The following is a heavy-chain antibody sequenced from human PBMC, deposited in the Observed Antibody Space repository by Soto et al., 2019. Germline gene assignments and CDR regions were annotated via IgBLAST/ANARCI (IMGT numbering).Heavy chain of an antibody. CDR2: IWYDGSNK. CDR1: GFTFSSYG. V-gene: IGHV3-33*01. D-gene: IGHD3-16*01. J-gene: IGHJ4*02. CDR3: ARDGAGGDYFDY. Sequence: QVQLVESGGGVVQPGRSLRLSCAASGFTFSSYGMHWVRQAPGKGLEWVAVIWYDGSNKYYADSVKGRSTISRDNSKNTLYLQMNSLRAEDTAVYYCARDGAGGDYFDYWGQGTLVTVSS.